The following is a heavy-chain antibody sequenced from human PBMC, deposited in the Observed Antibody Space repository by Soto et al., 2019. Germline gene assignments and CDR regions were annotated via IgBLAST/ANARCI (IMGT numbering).Heavy chain of an antibody. J-gene: IGHJ5*02. CDR3: ARDYEYCSGGICSFRFDP. D-gene: IGHD2-15*01. Sequence: QVQLVQSGAEVKKPGSSVKISCKASEGTFSSYTISWVRQAPGQGLEWMGRIIHILGIANYAQKFQGRVTITADKSTSTAYMELSSLRSEGTAVYYCARDYEYCSGGICSFRFDPWGQGTLVNVSA. CDR1: EGTFSSYT. V-gene: IGHV1-69*08. CDR2: IIHILGIA.